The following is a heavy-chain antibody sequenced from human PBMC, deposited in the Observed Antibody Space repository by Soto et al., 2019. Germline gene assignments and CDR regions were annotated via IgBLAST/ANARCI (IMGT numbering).Heavy chain of an antibody. Sequence: QLQLQESGSGLVKPSQTLSLTCGVSGGSVSSDFSSWIWIRQTSWKGLEWIGYIYHNGGSYFNPSLVSRGSISIDTSNNQFSLNLTSVTAADTAVYYCARGQPGLFSFDSWGQGILVTVSS. V-gene: IGHV4-30-2*01. CDR2: IYHNGGS. CDR1: GGSVSSDFSS. D-gene: IGHD3-9*01. CDR3: ARGQPGLFSFDS. J-gene: IGHJ4*02.